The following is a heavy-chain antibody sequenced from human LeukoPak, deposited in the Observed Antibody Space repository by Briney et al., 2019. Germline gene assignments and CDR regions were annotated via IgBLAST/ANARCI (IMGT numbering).Heavy chain of an antibody. J-gene: IGHJ4*02. V-gene: IGHV3-66*01. CDR1: GFTVSSNY. Sequence: GGSLRLSCAASGFTVSSNYMSWVRQAPGKGLEWVSVIYSGGSTYYADSVKGRFTISRDNSKNTLYLQMNSLRAEDTAVYYRASPAHYDVLTGYYRNYDYWGQGTLVTVSS. D-gene: IGHD3-9*01. CDR2: IYSGGST. CDR3: ASPAHYDVLTGYYRNYDY.